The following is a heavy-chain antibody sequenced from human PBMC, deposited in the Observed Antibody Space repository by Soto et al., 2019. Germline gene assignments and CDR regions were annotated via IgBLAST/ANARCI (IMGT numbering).Heavy chain of an antibody. D-gene: IGHD4-17*01. V-gene: IGHV4-39*01. CDR1: GRSISSTTYY. J-gene: IGHJ4*02. Sequence: SETLSLTCTVSGRSISSTTYYWGWIRQSPGKRLEWIGNIYYSGSTYYNPSLKSRATISVDTSKNQFSLKLSSVTAADTAVYYCATDYSDYYFDAWGQGTLVTVSS. CDR3: ATDYSDYYFDA. CDR2: IYYSGST.